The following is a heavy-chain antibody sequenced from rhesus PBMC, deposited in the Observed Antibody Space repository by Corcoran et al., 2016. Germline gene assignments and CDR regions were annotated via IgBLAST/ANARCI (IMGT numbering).Heavy chain of an antibody. J-gene: IGHJ4*01. CDR1: GGSISSSDW. CDR2: IYGGSGST. V-gene: IGHV4-93*02. CDR3: ARQRRQRLGYFDY. D-gene: IGHD6-31*01. Sequence: QVQLQESGPGLVKPSETLSLTCAVSGGSISSSDWWSWIRQSPGKGLGLIGYIYGGSGSTTSNPSLKSRVTISTDTSKNQFSLKLSSVTAADTAVYYCARQRRQRLGYFDYWGQGVLVTVSS.